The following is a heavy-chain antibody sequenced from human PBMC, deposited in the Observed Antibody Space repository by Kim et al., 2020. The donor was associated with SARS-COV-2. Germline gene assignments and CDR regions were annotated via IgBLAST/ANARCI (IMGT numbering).Heavy chain of an antibody. CDR3: AKVLSVTNYGSGSYYNADYYYGMDV. Sequence: GGSLRLSCAASGFTFSSYGMHWVRQAPGKGLEWVAVISYDGSNKYYADSVKGRFTISRDNSKNTLYLQMNSLRAEDTAVYYCAKVLSVTNYGSGSYYNADYYYGMDVWGQGTTVTVSS. CDR1: GFTFSSYG. J-gene: IGHJ6*02. CDR2: ISYDGSNK. D-gene: IGHD3-10*01. V-gene: IGHV3-30*18.